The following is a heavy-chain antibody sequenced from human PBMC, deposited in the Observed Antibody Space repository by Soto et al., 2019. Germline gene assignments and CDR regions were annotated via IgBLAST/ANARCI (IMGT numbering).Heavy chain of an antibody. V-gene: IGHV1-69*13. CDR3: ARDLGGCSAGSCRYNCFDP. CDR2: IIPIYGTT. J-gene: IGHJ5*02. Sequence: ASLKVSCKASGDTFSNYAVSWVRQAPGQGLEWMGGIIPIYGTTNYAQRFQDRVTITADESTSTAYMELSSLRSEDTAVYYCARDLGGCSAGSCRYNCFDPWGQGTLVTVSS. CDR1: GDTFSNYA. D-gene: IGHD2-15*01.